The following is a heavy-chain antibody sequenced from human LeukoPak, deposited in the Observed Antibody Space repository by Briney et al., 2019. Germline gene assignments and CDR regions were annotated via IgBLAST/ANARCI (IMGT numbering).Heavy chain of an antibody. CDR3: ARDTRDGYNYD. CDR1: GGSISSYY. Sequence: SETLCLTCTVSGGSISSYYWSWIRQPPGKGLEWIGYIYYSGSTNYNPSLKSRVTISVDTSKNQFSLKLSSVTAADTAVYYCARDTRDGYNYDWGQGTLVTVSS. D-gene: IGHD5-24*01. V-gene: IGHV4-59*01. CDR2: IYYSGST. J-gene: IGHJ4*02.